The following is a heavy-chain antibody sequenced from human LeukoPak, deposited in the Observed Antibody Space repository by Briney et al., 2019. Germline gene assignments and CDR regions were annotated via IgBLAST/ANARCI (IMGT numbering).Heavy chain of an antibody. V-gene: IGHV4-38-2*02. J-gene: IGHJ4*02. CDR1: GYSISSGYY. CDR3: ARDGAGYCSTTTCRAGVDY. D-gene: IGHD2-2*01. Sequence: PSETLSLTCTVSGYSISSGYYWGWIRQPPGKGLEWIGSMYHGGSAYYNPSLKSRVTMSLDTSKNQFSLKLSSVTAADTAVYYCARDGAGYCSTTTCRAGVDYWGQGTLVTVSS. CDR2: MYHGGSA.